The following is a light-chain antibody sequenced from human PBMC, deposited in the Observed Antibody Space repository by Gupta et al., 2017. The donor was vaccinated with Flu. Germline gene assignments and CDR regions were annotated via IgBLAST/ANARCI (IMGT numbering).Light chain of an antibody. J-gene: IGKJ2*03. V-gene: IGKV3-20*01. CDR2: GAS. CDR3: QQYGSSPYS. CDR1: QSVSSSY. Sequence: TVLTQSPGTLSLSPGERATLSCRASQSVSSSYLAWYQQKPGQAPRLLIYGASSRATGIPDRFSGSGSGTDFTLTISRLEPEDFAVYYCQQYGSSPYSLGQGTKLEIK.